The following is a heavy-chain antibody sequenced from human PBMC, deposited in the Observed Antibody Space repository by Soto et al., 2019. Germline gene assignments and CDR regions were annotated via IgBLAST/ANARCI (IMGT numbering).Heavy chain of an antibody. D-gene: IGHD2-15*01. CDR1: GGSISSYY. CDR2: IYYSGST. V-gene: IGHV4-59*01. CDR3: ARVVPEGYCSGGSCYIFDY. Sequence: PSETLSLTCTVSGGSISSYYWSWIRQPPGKGLEWIGYIYYSGSTNYNPSLKSRVTISVDTSKNQFSLKLSSVTAADTAVYYCARVVPEGYCSGGSCYIFDYWGQGTLVTVSS. J-gene: IGHJ4*02.